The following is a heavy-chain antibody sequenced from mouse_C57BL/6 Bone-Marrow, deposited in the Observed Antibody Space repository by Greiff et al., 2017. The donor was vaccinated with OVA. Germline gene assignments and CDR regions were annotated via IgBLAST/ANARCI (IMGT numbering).Heavy chain of an antibody. CDR2: INPYNGGT. V-gene: IGHV1-19*01. CDR3: ARRTVVPPFDY. J-gene: IGHJ2*01. D-gene: IGHD1-1*01. CDR1: GYTFTDYY. Sequence: EVQLVESGPVLVKPGASVKMSCKASGYTFTDYYMNWVKQSHGKSLEWIGVINPYNGGTSYNQKFKGKATLTVDKSSSTAYMELNSLTSEDSAVYYCARRTVVPPFDYWGQGTTLTVSS.